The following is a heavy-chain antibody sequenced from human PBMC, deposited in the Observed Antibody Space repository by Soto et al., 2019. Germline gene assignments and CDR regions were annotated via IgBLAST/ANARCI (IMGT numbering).Heavy chain of an antibody. CDR2: IHYSGRL. CDR3: ARDVGNFYDSSPTGQFDF. CDR1: DDSISTANW. Sequence: QVHLQESGPGLVKPSGTLSLTCAVSDDSISTANWGRWVRQPPGKGLEWIGEIHYSGRLNYNPSLKSRVTISVDKSTNQFSLKLISVTAADTAVYYCARDVGNFYDSSPTGQFDFWGQGTLVTVSS. V-gene: IGHV4-4*02. D-gene: IGHD3-22*01. J-gene: IGHJ4*02.